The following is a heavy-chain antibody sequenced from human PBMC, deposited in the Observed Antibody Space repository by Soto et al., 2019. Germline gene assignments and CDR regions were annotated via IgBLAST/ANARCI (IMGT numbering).Heavy chain of an antibody. V-gene: IGHV3-30*18. CDR1: GFTFSSYG. CDR2: ISYDGSNK. Sequence: QVQLVESGGGVVQPGRSLRLSCAASGFTFSSYGMRWVRQAPGKGLEWVAVISYDGSNKYYADSVKGRFTISRDNSKNTLYLQMNSLRAEDTAVYYCANSAPAGSGDYWGQGTLVTVSS. D-gene: IGHD6-19*01. J-gene: IGHJ4*02. CDR3: ANSAPAGSGDY.